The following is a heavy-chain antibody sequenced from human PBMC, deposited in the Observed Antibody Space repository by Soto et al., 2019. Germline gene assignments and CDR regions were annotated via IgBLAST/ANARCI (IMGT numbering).Heavy chain of an antibody. D-gene: IGHD2-2*01. CDR2: ISAYTDTP. J-gene: IGHJ5*01. CDR1: GYTFTNFG. V-gene: IGHV1-18*01. CDR3: ARVIPRVQAWSDS. Sequence: ASVRVSCKTSGYTFTNFGVTWVRRAPGQGLEWMGWISAYTDTPNYAQKFQGRVTMTIDTSTSTAYMDLRSLTSDDTAVYYCARVIPRVQAWSDSSGQGTVGTVSS.